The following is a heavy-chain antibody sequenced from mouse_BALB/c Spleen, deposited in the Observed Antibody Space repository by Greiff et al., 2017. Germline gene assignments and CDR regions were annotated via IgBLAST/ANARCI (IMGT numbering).Heavy chain of an antibody. CDR1: GYSITSGYY. CDR2: ISYDGSN. V-gene: IGHV3-6*02. D-gene: IGHD1-2*01. Sequence: EVKLQESGPGLVKPSQSLSLTCSVTGYSITSGYYWNWIRQFPGNKLEWMGYISYDGSNNYNPSLKNRISITRDTSKNQFFLKLNSVTTEDTATYYCAREGYYGYDWYFDVWGAGTTVTVSS. CDR3: AREGYYGYDWYFDV. J-gene: IGHJ1*01.